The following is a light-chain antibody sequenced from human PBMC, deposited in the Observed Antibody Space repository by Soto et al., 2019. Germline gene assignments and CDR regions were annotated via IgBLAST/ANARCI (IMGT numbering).Light chain of an antibody. V-gene: IGKV3-20*01. J-gene: IGKJ2*03. Sequence: EILLTQSPGTLSLSPGETATLSCRASQSVTSTYLAWYQQRPGQSPRLIVYGGSTRATGFPDMFSGGGSGTDFTLPISRLAPEDSAVYYWHCQQCDSSRISSFGQGTKLEI. CDR2: GGS. CDR3: QQCDSSRISS. CDR1: QSVTSTY.